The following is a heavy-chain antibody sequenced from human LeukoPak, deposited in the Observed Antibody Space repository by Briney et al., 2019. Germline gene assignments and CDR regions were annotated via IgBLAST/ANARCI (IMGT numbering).Heavy chain of an antibody. J-gene: IGHJ4*02. D-gene: IGHD3-10*01. Sequence: PGGSLRLSCAASGFTFSSYSMNWVRQAPGKGLEWVSYISSSSSTIYYADSVKGRFTISRDNAKNTLYLQMNSLRAEDTAVYYCARLRAREGMDYWGQGTLVTVSS. CDR3: ARLRAREGMDY. CDR1: GFTFSSYS. V-gene: IGHV3-48*04. CDR2: ISSSSSTI.